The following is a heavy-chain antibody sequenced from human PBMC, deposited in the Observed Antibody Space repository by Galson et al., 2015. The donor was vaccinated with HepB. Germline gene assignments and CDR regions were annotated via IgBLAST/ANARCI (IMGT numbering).Heavy chain of an antibody. CDR2: ISTYNGDT. D-gene: IGHD3-3*01. CDR1: GYKFSSYG. V-gene: IGHV1-18*04. J-gene: IGHJ4*01. CDR3: ARDGVMGWSRSKRYFDY. Sequence: SVKVSCKASGYKFSSYGLNWVRQAPGQGLEWMGWISTYNGDTNCPKKFQGRVSMTTDTSTNTAYMELRSLTTGDKAMYYCARDGVMGWSRSKRYFDYWGQGTLVTVSS.